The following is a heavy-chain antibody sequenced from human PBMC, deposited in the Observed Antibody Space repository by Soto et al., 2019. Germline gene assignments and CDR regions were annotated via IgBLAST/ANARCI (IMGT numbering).Heavy chain of an antibody. CDR3: AIAKRWLQNYFVY. CDR2: INHSGST. D-gene: IGHD5-12*01. V-gene: IGHV4-34*01. Sequence: QVQLQQWGAGLLKPSETLSLTCAVYGGSFSGYYWSWIRQPPGKGLEWIGEINHSGSTNYNPSLNIRATISVDTSKNQFSLKLRSVTAADTAVYYCAIAKRWLQNYFVYWGQGTLVTVSS. J-gene: IGHJ4*02. CDR1: GGSFSGYY.